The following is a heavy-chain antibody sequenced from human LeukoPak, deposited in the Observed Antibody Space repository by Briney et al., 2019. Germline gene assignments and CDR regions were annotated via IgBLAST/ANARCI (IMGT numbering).Heavy chain of an antibody. D-gene: IGHD3-9*01. V-gene: IGHV4-59*01. CDR1: GGSISSYY. CDR2: IYYSGST. Sequence: SETLSLTRTVSGGSISSYYWSWIRQPPGKGLEWIGYIYYSGSTNYNPSLKSRVTISVDTSKNQFSLKLSSVTAADTAVYYCARRSRGVRYFDWLSTPYYYGMDVWGQGTTVTVSS. J-gene: IGHJ6*02. CDR3: ARRSRGVRYFDWLSTPYYYGMDV.